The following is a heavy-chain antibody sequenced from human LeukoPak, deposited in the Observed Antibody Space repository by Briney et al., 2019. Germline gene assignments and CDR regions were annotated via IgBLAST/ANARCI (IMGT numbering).Heavy chain of an antibody. CDR1: GFTFSSYS. V-gene: IGHV3-21*04. D-gene: IGHD6-19*01. J-gene: IGHJ4*02. Sequence: GGSLRLSCAASGFTFSSYSMNWVRQAPGKGLEWVSSISSSSNYIYYADSVKGRFTISRDNSKNTLYLQINSLRDEDTAVYYCAKDHLPGIVVADRDYWGQGTLVTVSS. CDR2: ISSSSNYI. CDR3: AKDHLPGIVVADRDY.